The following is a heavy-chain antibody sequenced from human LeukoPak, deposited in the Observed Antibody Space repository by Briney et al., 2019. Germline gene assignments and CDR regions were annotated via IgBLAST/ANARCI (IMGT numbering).Heavy chain of an antibody. CDR3: AREVSLISSIGDWFDP. CDR1: GGSISSFS. Sequence: SETLSLTCTVSGGSISSFSWNWIRQPAEKGLEWIGRIYTSGSTNYNPSLKSRVTMSVDTSKNQFSLKVNSVTAADTAVYYCAREVSLISSIGDWFDPWGQGILVTVSS. CDR2: IYTSGST. D-gene: IGHD6-6*01. J-gene: IGHJ5*02. V-gene: IGHV4-4*07.